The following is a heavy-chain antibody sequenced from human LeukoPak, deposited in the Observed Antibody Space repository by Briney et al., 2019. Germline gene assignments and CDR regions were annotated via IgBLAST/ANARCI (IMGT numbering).Heavy chain of an antibody. CDR1: XXXFSSXG. CDR3: AKDLQYSYGYESSALDY. CDR2: ISYDGSNK. D-gene: IGHD5-18*01. Sequence: SXAXSXXXFSSXGMHGVRQARGKGVEGVAVISYDGSNKYYAVSVKGRFTISRDNSKNTLYLQMNSLRAEDTAVYYCAKDLQYSYGYESSALDYWGQGTLVTVSS. J-gene: IGHJ4*02. V-gene: IGHV3-30*18.